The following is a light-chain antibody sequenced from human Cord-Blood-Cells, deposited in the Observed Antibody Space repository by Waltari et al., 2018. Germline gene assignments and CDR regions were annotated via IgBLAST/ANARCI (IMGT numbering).Light chain of an antibody. CDR3: SSYTSSRV. CDR1: SSDVGGYNY. J-gene: IGLJ2*01. CDR2: DAS. V-gene: IGLV2-14*01. Sequence: QSALTQPASVSGSPGQSITISCTGTSSDVGGYNYVSWYQQHPGKAPKLMIYDASNRPSGVSNRFSGSKSGNTASLTISGLQAEDEADYYCSSYTSSRVFGGGTKLTVL.